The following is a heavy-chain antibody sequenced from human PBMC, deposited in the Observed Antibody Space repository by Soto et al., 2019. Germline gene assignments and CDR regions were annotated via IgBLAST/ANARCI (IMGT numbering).Heavy chain of an antibody. CDR3: ARVGSSGLSVDGMDV. V-gene: IGHV5-51*01. J-gene: IGHJ6*02. CDR2: IYPGDSDT. Sequence: PGESLKISCKCSGYTFTDYWIAWVRQMPGKGLEWMGIIYPGDSDTRYSPSFQGQGTMTRDTSISTAYMELSRLRSDDTAVYYCARVGSSGLSVDGMDVWGQGTTVTVSS. CDR1: GYTFTDYW. D-gene: IGHD6-19*01.